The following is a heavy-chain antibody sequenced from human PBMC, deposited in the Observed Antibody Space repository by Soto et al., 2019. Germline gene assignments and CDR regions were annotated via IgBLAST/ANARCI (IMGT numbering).Heavy chain of an antibody. CDR2: ISYDGSNK. V-gene: IGHV3-30*19. CDR3: ARDGYCSSTSCYSWFDP. CDR1: GFSFSYYV. Sequence: PGGSLRLSCAASGFSFSYYVMHWVRQAPGKGLEWVAVISYDGSNKYYADSVKGRFTISRDNSKNTLYLQMNSLRAEDTAVYYCARDGYCSSTSCYSWFDPWGQGTLVTVSS. J-gene: IGHJ5*02. D-gene: IGHD2-2*03.